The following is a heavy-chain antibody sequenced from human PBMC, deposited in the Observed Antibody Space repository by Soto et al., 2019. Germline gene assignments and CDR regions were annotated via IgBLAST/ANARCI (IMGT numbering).Heavy chain of an antibody. V-gene: IGHV4-39*01. CDR2: IYYSGTS. CDR3: ARLHCHRPNCVPLDP. D-gene: IGHD1-1*01. J-gene: IGHJ5*02. CDR1: GGSIRDDTYY. Sequence: QLQLQESGPGLVKPSETLSLTCTVSGGSIRDDTYYWGWIRQPPGKGLEWIGSIYYSGTSSYKPTLMSRVTLCVDTAKKPLSLTLSSVTAADTAVYYCARLHCHRPNCVPLDPWGQGTLVIVSS.